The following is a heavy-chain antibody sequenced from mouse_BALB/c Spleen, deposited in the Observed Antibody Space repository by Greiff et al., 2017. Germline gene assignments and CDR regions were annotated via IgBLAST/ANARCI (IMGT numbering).Heavy chain of an antibody. CDR1: GFAFSSYD. Sequence: EVHLVESGGGLVKPGGSLKLSCAASGFAFSSYDMSWVRQTPEKRLEWVAYISSGGGSTYYPDTVKGRFTISRDNAKNTLYLQMSSLKSEDTAMYYCARRSGVYAMDYWGQGTSVTVSS. D-gene: IGHD4-1*01. V-gene: IGHV5-12-1*01. CDR2: ISSGGGST. CDR3: ARRSGVYAMDY. J-gene: IGHJ4*01.